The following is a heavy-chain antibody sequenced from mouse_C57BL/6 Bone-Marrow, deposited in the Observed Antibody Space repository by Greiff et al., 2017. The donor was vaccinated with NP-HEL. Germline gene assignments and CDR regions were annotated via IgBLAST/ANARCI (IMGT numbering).Heavy chain of an antibody. D-gene: IGHD1-1*01. Sequence: EVQLVESGGGLVQSGRSLRLSCATSGFTFSDFYMEWVRQAPGKGLEWIAASRNKANDYTTEYSASVKGRFIVSRDTAQSILYLQMNALRAEDTAIYYCAKDEGEYYGIDAYWGQGTLVTVSA. CDR2: SRNKANDYTT. V-gene: IGHV7-1*01. CDR3: AKDEGEYYGIDAY. J-gene: IGHJ3*01. CDR1: GFTFSDFY.